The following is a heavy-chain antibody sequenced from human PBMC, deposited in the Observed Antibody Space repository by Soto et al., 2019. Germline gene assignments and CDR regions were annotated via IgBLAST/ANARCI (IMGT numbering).Heavy chain of an antibody. CDR3: ARGEIYYDSSGYFYGMDV. Sequence: SVKVSCKASGGTFSRYAISWVRQAPGQGLEWMGGIIPIVGTANYAQKFQGRVTITADKSTSTAYMELSSLRSEDTAVYYCARGEIYYDSSGYFYGMDVWGQGTTVTVSS. J-gene: IGHJ6*02. CDR2: IIPIVGTA. V-gene: IGHV1-69*06. D-gene: IGHD3-22*01. CDR1: GGTFSRYA.